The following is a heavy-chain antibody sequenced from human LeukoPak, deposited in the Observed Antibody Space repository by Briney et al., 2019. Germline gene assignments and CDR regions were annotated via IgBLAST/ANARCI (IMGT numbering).Heavy chain of an antibody. CDR3: ARVIAAAGTRYFDY. D-gene: IGHD6-13*01. J-gene: IGHJ4*02. CDR1: GFTFSSYA. Sequence: GGSLRLSCAASGFTFSSYAMSWVRQAPGKGLEWVSAISSSGGSTYYADSVKGRFTISRDNSKNTLYLQMNSLRAEDTAVYYCARVIAAAGTRYFDYWGQGTLVTVSS. V-gene: IGHV3-23*01. CDR2: ISSSGGST.